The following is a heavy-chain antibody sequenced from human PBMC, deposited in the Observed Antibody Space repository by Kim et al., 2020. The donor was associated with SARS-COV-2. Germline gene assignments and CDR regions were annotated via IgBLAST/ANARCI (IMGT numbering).Heavy chain of an antibody. V-gene: IGHV5-10-1*01. CDR2: IDPSDSYT. CDR3: ARRETYGDYEVVDY. CDR1: GYRFTSYW. J-gene: IGHJ4*02. Sequence: GESLKISCQGAGYRFTSYWITWVRQMPGKGLEWMGRIDPSDSYTNYSPSFQGHVTISADKSISTAYLQWSSLKASDTAMYYCARRETYGDYEVVDYWGQGTLVTVSS. D-gene: IGHD4-17*01.